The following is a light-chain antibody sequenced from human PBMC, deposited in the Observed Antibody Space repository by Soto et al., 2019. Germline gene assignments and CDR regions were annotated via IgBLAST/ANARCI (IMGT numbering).Light chain of an antibody. CDR2: HTS. J-gene: IGKJ1*01. CDR3: QEYRHWPPGI. CDR1: QFVSSR. Sequence: EIVVTQSPATLSGSPGERVTLSCRASQFVSSRLAWYQQRPGKVPRLLIYHTSTRAPGSSSRFSGSGSGTEFTLPIITLQYQEFSVYYCQEYRHWPPGIFGQGTTVDMK. V-gene: IGKV3-15*01.